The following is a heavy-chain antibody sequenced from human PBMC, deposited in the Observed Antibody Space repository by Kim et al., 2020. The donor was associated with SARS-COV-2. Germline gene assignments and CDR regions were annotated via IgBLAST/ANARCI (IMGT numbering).Heavy chain of an antibody. Sequence: SETLSLTCAVYGGSFSGYYWSWIRQPPGTGLEWIGEINHSGSANYNPSLKSRVTISVDTSKNQFSLKLSSVTAADTAVYYCARGIMVAAFDIWGQGTMVTVSS. CDR2: INHSGSA. D-gene: IGHD3-10*01. CDR3: ARGIMVAAFDI. J-gene: IGHJ3*02. V-gene: IGHV4-34*01. CDR1: GGSFSGYY.